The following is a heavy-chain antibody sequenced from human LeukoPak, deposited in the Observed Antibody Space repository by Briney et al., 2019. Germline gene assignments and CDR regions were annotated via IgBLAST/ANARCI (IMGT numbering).Heavy chain of an antibody. D-gene: IGHD6-19*01. CDR2: IYSGGST. Sequence: GGSLRLSCAASGFTVSSNYMSWVRQAPGKGLEWVSVIYSGGSTYYADSVKGRFTISRDNSKNTLYLQMNSLRAEDTAVYYCAKDQIQWLARGPFDYWGQGTLVTVSS. V-gene: IGHV3-53*01. CDR3: AKDQIQWLARGPFDY. J-gene: IGHJ4*02. CDR1: GFTVSSNY.